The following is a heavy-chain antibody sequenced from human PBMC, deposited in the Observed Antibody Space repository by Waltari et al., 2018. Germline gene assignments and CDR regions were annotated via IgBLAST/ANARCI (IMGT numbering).Heavy chain of an antibody. CDR2: ISWDGGST. D-gene: IGHD3-22*01. CDR3: AKDMGPSRYDSSGYFDY. J-gene: IGHJ4*02. V-gene: IGHV3-43*01. Sequence: EVQLVESGGVVVQPGGSLRLSCAASGFPLCDSTMHWVRQAPGKGLEWVSLISWDGGSTYYADSVKGRFTISRDNSKNSLYLQMNSLRTEDTALYYCAKDMGPSRYDSSGYFDYWGQGTLVTVSS. CDR1: GFPLCDST.